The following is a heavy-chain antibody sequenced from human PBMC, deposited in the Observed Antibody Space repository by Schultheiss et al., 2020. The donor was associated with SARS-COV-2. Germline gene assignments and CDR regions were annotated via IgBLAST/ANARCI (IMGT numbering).Heavy chain of an antibody. D-gene: IGHD4-17*01. CDR2: INSDGSRI. CDR3: AKLSPVTTLQPVDY. Sequence: GGSLRLSYAASGFTVRNSDMRWVRQAPGKGLEWVSRINSDGSRIHYADSVKGRITISRDNAKNTLYLQMTNLRAEDTAVYYCAKLSPVTTLQPVDYWGQGTLVTVSS. V-gene: IGHV3-74*01. J-gene: IGHJ4*02. CDR1: GFTVRNSD.